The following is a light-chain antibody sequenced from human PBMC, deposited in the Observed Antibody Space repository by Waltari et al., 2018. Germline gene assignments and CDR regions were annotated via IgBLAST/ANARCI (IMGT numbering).Light chain of an antibody. CDR3: SSYTGSVTLFV. CDR1: SSDVGTYDT. Sequence: QSALTQPASVSGSPGQSITISCTGTSSDVGTYDTVSWYQQRPGKAPEAISYEVTKPPSGVSHRFAGSKSANTASLTISGLQAEDEADYYCSSYTGSVTLFVFGTGTRVTVL. V-gene: IGLV2-14*01. J-gene: IGLJ1*01. CDR2: EVT.